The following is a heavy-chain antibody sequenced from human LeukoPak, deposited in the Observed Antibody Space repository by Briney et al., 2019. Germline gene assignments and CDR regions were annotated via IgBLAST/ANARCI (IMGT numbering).Heavy chain of an antibody. J-gene: IGHJ4*02. CDR1: GGSFSGYY. CDR3: ALYDSRGYYGGQVDY. CDR2: INHSGST. V-gene: IGHV4-34*01. D-gene: IGHD3-22*01. Sequence: SETLSLTCAVYGGSFSGYYWSWIRQPPGKGLEWIGEINHSGSTNYNPSLKSRVTISVDTSKNQFSLKLSSVTAADTAVYYCALYDSRGYYGGQVDYWGQGTLVTVSS.